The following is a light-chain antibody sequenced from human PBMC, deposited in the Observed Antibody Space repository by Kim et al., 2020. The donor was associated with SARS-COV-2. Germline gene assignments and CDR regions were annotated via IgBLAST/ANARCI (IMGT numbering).Light chain of an antibody. J-gene: IGKJ5*01. CDR2: DAA. V-gene: IGKV3-11*01. CDR3: QQHSNWHRIT. Sequence: EIVLTQSPATLSLSPGERATLSCRASQSVSSYLAWYQQKPGQAPSPLIYDAATRATGSLAGCSGSGCAANFILTIISLVHDDVAVYYCQQHSNWHRITFGQGTRLEIK. CDR1: QSVSSY.